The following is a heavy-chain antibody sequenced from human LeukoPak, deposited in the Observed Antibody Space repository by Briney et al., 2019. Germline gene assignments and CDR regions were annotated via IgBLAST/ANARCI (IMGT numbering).Heavy chain of an antibody. CDR2: IYYSGST. D-gene: IGHD6-19*01. CDR1: GGSIRSSSYY. CDR3: ARNASDIAVPGASIFDY. J-gene: IGHJ4*02. Sequence: SETLSLTCTVSGGSIRSSSYYWGWIPQTPGKGLEWIGSIYYSGSTHYNPSLKSRVTISVDTSTNQLSLKVSSVTAADTALYYCARNASDIAVPGASIFDYWAQGTLVTVSS. V-gene: IGHV4-39*01.